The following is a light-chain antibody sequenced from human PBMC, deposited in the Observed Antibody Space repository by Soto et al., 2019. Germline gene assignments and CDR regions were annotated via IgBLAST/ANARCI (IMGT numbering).Light chain of an antibody. Sequence: DIQMTQSPSSVSASVGDSVTITCRASQSVRAWLAWYQQKEGKAPKLLIYGATSLLRGVPRRFSGSGSGTDFTLTTSGLLSEDFATYYCQQGNSLPLTFGGGTKVDIK. CDR3: QQGNSLPLT. J-gene: IGKJ4*01. CDR2: GAT. CDR1: QSVRAW. V-gene: IGKV1D-12*01.